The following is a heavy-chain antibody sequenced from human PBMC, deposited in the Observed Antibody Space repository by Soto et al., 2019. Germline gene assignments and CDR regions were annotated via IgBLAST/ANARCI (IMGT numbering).Heavy chain of an antibody. CDR1: GFTFSNYA. Sequence: GGSLRLSCAASGFTFSNYAMSWVRQAPGKGLEWVSAISGSGDSTYYADSVKGRFTISRDSSKNTLYVQMNSLRAEDTAVYYCAKDRGYSYGERYYFDYWGQGTLVTVSS. V-gene: IGHV3-23*01. CDR3: AKDRGYSYGERYYFDY. J-gene: IGHJ4*02. CDR2: ISGSGDST. D-gene: IGHD5-18*01.